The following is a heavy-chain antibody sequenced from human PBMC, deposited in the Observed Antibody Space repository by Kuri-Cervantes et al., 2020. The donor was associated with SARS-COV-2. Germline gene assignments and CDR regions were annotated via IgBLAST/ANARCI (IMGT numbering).Heavy chain of an antibody. CDR2: IYYSGST. Sequence: SETLSLTCTVSGGSISSYYWSWIRQPPGKGLEWIGYIYYSGSTNYNPSLKSRVTISVDTSKNQFSLKLSSVTAADTAVYCCARGDSSRGHYYYYYGMDVWGQGTTVTVSS. J-gene: IGHJ6*02. V-gene: IGHV4-59*01. CDR1: GGSISSYY. CDR3: ARGDSSRGHYYYYYGMDV. D-gene: IGHD6-19*01.